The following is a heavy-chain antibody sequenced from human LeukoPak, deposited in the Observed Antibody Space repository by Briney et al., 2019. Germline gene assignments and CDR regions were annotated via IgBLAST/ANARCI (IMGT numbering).Heavy chain of an antibody. D-gene: IGHD5-18*01. CDR1: GGSFSGYY. V-gene: IGHV4-34*01. Sequence: SETLSLTCAVYGGSFSGYYWSWIRQPPGKGLEWIGEINHSGRTNYNPSLKSRVTISVDTSKNQFSLKLSSVTAADTAVYYCARGPVDSAMPPLGGWFDPWGQGTLVTVSS. CDR2: INHSGRT. J-gene: IGHJ5*02. CDR3: ARGPVDSAMPPLGGWFDP.